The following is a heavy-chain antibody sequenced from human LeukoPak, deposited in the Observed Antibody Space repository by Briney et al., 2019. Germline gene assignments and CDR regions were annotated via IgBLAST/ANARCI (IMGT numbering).Heavy chain of an antibody. J-gene: IGHJ6*03. CDR2: IRYDGSNK. CDR3: AKGGGYEAQYYYYYLDV. D-gene: IGHD5-12*01. CDR1: GITFSSYG. V-gene: IGHV3-30*02. Sequence: GGSLRLSCAVSGITFSSYGMHWVRQAPGKGLEWVAFIRYDGSNKYYADSVKGRFTISRDNSKNTLYLQMKSLRAEDTAVYYCAKGGGYEAQYYYYYLDVWGKGTTVTISS.